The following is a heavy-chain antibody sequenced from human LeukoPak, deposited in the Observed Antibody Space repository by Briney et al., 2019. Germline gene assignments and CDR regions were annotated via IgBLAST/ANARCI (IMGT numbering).Heavy chain of an antibody. D-gene: IGHD1-26*01. J-gene: IGHJ5*02. CDR2: IYASGST. Sequence: PSESLSLTSSVSGRSISYYYGGSLRQPAGKGLESVGRIYASGSTNYNPSLKSRVTMSVDTTKSQSSLKLISVTAADTAVYYCARDPRGIVGPNHNWFDPWGQGTLVTVSS. CDR1: GRSISYYY. V-gene: IGHV4-4*07. CDR3: ARDPRGIVGPNHNWFDP.